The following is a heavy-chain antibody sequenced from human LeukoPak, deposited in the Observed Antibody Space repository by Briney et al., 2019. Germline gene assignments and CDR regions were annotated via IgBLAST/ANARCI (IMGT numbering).Heavy chain of an antibody. V-gene: IGHV4-59*01. Sequence: PSETLSLTCTVSGGSIDAFYWHWIRQPPGKGLEWIGYIYYSGSTNYNPSLKSRVTISVDTSKNQFSLKLSSVTAADTAVYYCARGPDCGGDCDWFDPWGQGTLVTVSS. CDR1: GGSIDAFY. CDR2: IYYSGST. J-gene: IGHJ5*02. D-gene: IGHD2-21*02. CDR3: ARGPDCGGDCDWFDP.